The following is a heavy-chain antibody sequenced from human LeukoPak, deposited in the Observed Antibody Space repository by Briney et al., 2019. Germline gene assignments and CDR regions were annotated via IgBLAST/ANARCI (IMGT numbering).Heavy chain of an antibody. Sequence: NPGGSLRLSCAASGFTFSSYSINWVRQAPGKGLEWVSSISSSSRYIYYADSVKGRFTISRDNAKNSLYLQMNSLRAEDTAVYYCARVKQQLIDYWGQGTLVTVSS. CDR2: ISSSSRYI. CDR3: ARVKQQLIDY. V-gene: IGHV3-21*01. D-gene: IGHD6-13*01. CDR1: GFTFSSYS. J-gene: IGHJ4*02.